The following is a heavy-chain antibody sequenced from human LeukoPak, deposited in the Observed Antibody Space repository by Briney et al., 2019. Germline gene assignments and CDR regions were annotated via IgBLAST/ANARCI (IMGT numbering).Heavy chain of an antibody. CDR3: ARDGGGYYDSSGYYRSDY. Sequence: GASVKVSCKASGYTFTGYYMHWVRQAPGQGLEWMGRINPNSGGTNYAQKFQGRVTITRDTSISTAYMELSRLRSDDTAVYYCARDGGGYYDSSGYYRSDYWGQGTLVTVSS. V-gene: IGHV1-2*06. J-gene: IGHJ4*02. CDR1: GYTFTGYY. CDR2: INPNSGGT. D-gene: IGHD3-22*01.